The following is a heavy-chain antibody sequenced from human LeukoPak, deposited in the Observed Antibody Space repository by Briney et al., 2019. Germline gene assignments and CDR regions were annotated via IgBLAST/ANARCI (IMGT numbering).Heavy chain of an antibody. CDR3: ARGFRPNFIGGLMRFGELPDTPEFDY. CDR2: ISYDGNNK. J-gene: IGHJ4*02. D-gene: IGHD3-10*01. CDR1: GFTFNSYS. Sequence: GGSLRLSCITSGFTFNSYSLNWVRQAPGKGLEWVAVISYDGNNKKYADSVKGRFTISRENAKNSLYLQMNSLRAGDTSVYYCARGFRPNFIGGLMRFGELPDTPEFDYWGQGTLVTVSS. V-gene: IGHV3-30*03.